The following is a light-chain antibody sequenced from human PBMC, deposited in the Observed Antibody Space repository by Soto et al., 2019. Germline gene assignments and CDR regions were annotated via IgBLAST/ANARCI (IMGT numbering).Light chain of an antibody. Sequence: EIVLTQSPATLSLSPGERATLSCRASQSVSKYLAWYQQKPGQAPRLLIHDASNRATGIPARFSGSGSGTDFTLNISSLEPEDFGVYYCQQRSNWPQITVGGGTKVEIK. J-gene: IGKJ4*01. CDR2: DAS. CDR1: QSVSKY. CDR3: QQRSNWPQIT. V-gene: IGKV3-11*01.